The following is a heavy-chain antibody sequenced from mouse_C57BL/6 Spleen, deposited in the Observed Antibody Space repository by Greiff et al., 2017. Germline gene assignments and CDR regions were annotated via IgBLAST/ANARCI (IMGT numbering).Heavy chain of an antibody. Sequence: QVQLKQSGAELMKPGASVKLSCKATGYTFTGYWIEWVKQRPGHGLEWIGEILPGSGSTNYNEKFEGKATFTADTSSNTAYMRLSSLTTEDSAIYYGTRDTVVGAMDYWGQGTSVTVSS. V-gene: IGHV1-9*01. D-gene: IGHD1-1*01. CDR2: ILPGSGST. CDR3: TRDTVVGAMDY. CDR1: GYTFTGYW. J-gene: IGHJ4*01.